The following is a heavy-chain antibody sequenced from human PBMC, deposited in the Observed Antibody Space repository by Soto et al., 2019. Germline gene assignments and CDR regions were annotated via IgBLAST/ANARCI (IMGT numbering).Heavy chain of an antibody. CDR3: ARERVYDDNYDSFDY. Sequence: QVQLVQSGGGVVQPGRSLRLPCAASGFDFSKFGFQWVRQAPGKGLEWVAVIWADGTTKYYAESVKGRFTISRDNSRNTLYLQMSGLRAEDTAVYFCARERVYDDNYDSFDYWGQGVLVTVSS. V-gene: IGHV3-33*01. CDR1: GFDFSKFG. D-gene: IGHD3-22*01. J-gene: IGHJ4*02. CDR2: IWADGTTK.